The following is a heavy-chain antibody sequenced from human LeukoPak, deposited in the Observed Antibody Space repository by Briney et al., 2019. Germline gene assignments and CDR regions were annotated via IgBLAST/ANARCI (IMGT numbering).Heavy chain of an antibody. CDR2: IKQDGSEK. J-gene: IGHJ4*02. Sequence: GGSLRLSCAATGFTFSSYWMSWVRQAPGKGLEWVANIKQDGSEKYYVDSVKGRFTISRDNAKNSLYLQTNSLRAEDTAVYYCARGYCSGGSCYDYWGQGTLVTVSS. CDR1: GFTFSSYW. V-gene: IGHV3-7*04. D-gene: IGHD2-15*01. CDR3: ARGYCSGGSCYDY.